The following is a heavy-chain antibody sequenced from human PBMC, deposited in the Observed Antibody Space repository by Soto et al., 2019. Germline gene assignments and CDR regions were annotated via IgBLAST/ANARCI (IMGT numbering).Heavy chain of an antibody. CDR1: GYTFTSYA. V-gene: IGHV1-3*01. J-gene: IGHJ3*02. CDR3: AREQSGEIMTMTDAFDI. Sequence: VASVKVSCKASGYTFTSYAIHWVRQAPGQRLEWMGWINAGNGRTQYSQRFQGRVTITRDTSANIAYMEVSSLRSEDTALYYCAREQSGEIMTMTDAFDIWG. D-gene: IGHD3-16*01. CDR2: INAGNGRT.